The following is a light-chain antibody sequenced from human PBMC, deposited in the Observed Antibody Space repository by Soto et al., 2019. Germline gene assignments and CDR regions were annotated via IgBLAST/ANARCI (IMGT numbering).Light chain of an antibody. CDR1: QSFRGNY. V-gene: IGKV3-11*01. J-gene: IGKJ5*01. CDR3: QQRSNWIT. CDR2: DAS. Sequence: EIVLTQSPGTLSLSPGERATLSCRASQSFRGNYLAWYQQKPGQAPRLLISDASNRATGIPARFSGSGSGTDFTLTISSLEPEDFAVYYCQQRSNWITFGQGTRLEIK.